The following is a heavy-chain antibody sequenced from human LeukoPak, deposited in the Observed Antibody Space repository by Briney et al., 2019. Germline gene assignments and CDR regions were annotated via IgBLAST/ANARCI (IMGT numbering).Heavy chain of an antibody. J-gene: IGHJ4*02. CDR3: ARGPLDEYYYDSSGSHENDY. V-gene: IGHV4-39*01. D-gene: IGHD3-22*01. Sequence: SETLSLTCTVSGGSISSSSYYWGWIRQPPGKGLEWIGSIYYSGSTYYNPSLKSRVTISVDTSKNQFSLKLSSVTAADTAVYYCARGPLDEYYYDSSGSHENDYWGQGTLVTVPS. CDR1: GGSISSSSYY. CDR2: IYYSGST.